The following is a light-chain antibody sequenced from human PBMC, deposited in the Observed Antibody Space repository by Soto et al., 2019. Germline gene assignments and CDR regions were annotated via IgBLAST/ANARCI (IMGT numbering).Light chain of an antibody. J-gene: IGKJ3*01. CDR3: QHRSGFT. Sequence: EVVLTPSPATLSLYPGERANLSCRAVQSVNNYLAWYQQKPGQAPRLLIYDASNRATGIPARFSGCGSGTDFTFSISILEQEDFAVYYCQHRSGFTFGPGTKVDIK. V-gene: IGKV3-11*01. CDR2: DAS. CDR1: QSVNNY.